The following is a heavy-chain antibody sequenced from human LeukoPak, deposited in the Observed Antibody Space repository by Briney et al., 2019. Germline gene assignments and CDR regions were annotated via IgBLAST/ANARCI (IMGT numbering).Heavy chain of an antibody. D-gene: IGHD4-4*01. J-gene: IGHJ4*02. CDR2: IYYSGST. V-gene: IGHV4-31*03. CDR3: ASTVTPYYYFDY. CDR1: GGSISSGGYY. Sequence: SETLSLTCTVSGGSISSGGYYWSWIRQHPGKGLEWIGYIYYSGSTYYNPSLKSRVTISVDTSKNQFSLKLSSVTAADTAVYYCASTVTPYYYFDYWGQGTLVTVSS.